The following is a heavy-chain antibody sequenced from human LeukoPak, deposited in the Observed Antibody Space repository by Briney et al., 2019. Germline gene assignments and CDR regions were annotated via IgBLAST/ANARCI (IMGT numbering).Heavy chain of an antibody. CDR2: ISSSSSTI. V-gene: IGHV3-48*02. CDR3: VRDFGASGYCSGWF. CDR1: GFTFSSYR. J-gene: IGHJ4*02. D-gene: IGHD6-19*01. Sequence: GGSLRLSCAASGFTFSSYRMNWVRQAPGKGLEWVSYISSSSSTIYYADSVKGRFTISRDNAKNSLYLQMNSLREEDTAVYYCVRDFGASGYCSGWFWGQGTLVTVSS.